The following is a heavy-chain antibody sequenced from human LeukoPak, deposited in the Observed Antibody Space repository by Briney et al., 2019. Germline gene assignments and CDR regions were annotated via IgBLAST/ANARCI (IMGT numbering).Heavy chain of an antibody. J-gene: IGHJ4*02. CDR2: IYYSGST. CDR3: ARDGDPSGSYFDF. Sequence: SETLSLTCTVPGGSISSYFWSSIRQPPEEGLEWIGYIYYSGSTTYTPSPRCRVTISVDTSKHQFSLRLSSMTPADTAVYYCARDGDPSGSYFDFWGQGTVVTVSS. CDR1: GGSISSYF. D-gene: IGHD1-26*01. V-gene: IGHV4-59*01.